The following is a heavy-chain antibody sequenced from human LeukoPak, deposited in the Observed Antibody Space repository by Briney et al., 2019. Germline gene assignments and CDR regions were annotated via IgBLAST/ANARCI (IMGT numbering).Heavy chain of an antibody. Sequence: GGSLRLSCAASGFTFSSYGMRWVRQAPGKGLEWVAVIWYDGSNKYYADSVKGRFTISRDNSKNTLYLQMNSLRAEDTAVYYCAREDRYDYVWGSYYYYYGMDVWGQGTTVTVSS. CDR2: IWYDGSNK. V-gene: IGHV3-33*01. J-gene: IGHJ6*02. CDR1: GFTFSSYG. CDR3: AREDRYDYVWGSYYYYYGMDV. D-gene: IGHD3-16*01.